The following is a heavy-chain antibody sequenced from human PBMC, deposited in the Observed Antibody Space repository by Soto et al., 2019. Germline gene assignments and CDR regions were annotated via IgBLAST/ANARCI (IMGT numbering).Heavy chain of an antibody. CDR3: ARASEYYDILTGYYYYYGMDV. D-gene: IGHD3-9*01. CDR1: GFTFSSYA. Sequence: PGGSLRLSCAASGFTFSSYAMNWVRQSSGKGLEWVSTIGGRGSNTYYADSVKGRFTISRDNAKNSLYLQMNSLRAEDTAVYYCARASEYYDILTGYYYYYGMDVWGQGTTVTVSS. CDR2: IGGRGSNT. J-gene: IGHJ6*02. V-gene: IGHV3-23*01.